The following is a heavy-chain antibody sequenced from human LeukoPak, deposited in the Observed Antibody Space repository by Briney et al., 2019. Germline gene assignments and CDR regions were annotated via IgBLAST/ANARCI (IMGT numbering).Heavy chain of an antibody. V-gene: IGHV4-30-4*08. Sequence: SQTLSLTCTVSGGSISSGDYYWSWIRQPPGKGLEWIGYIYYSGSTYYNPSLKSRVTISVDTSKNQFSLKLSSVTAADTAVYYCAREHNYYDSSGPDYWGQGTLVTVSS. J-gene: IGHJ4*02. CDR3: AREHNYYDSSGPDY. CDR2: IYYSGST. D-gene: IGHD3-22*01. CDR1: GGSISSGDYY.